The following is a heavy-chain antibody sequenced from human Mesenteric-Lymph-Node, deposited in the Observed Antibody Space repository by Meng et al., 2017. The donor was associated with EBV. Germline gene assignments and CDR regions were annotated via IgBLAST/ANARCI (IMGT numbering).Heavy chain of an antibody. CDR1: GGSLSNYY. D-gene: IGHD6-13*01. Sequence: VQRPQWGAGLLKPSETLSLPCAVYGGSLSNYYWSWIRQPPGKGLEWIGEINYRGNTNYNPSLKSRVTVSVDTSKNQVSLKLNSVTAADTAIYYCAGAGYWRFDAWGRGTLVTVSS. V-gene: IGHV4-34*01. CDR3: AGAGYWRFDA. J-gene: IGHJ5*02. CDR2: INYRGNT.